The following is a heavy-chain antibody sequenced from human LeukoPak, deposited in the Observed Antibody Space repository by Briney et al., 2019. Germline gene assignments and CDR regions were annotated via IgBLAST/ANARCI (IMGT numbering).Heavy chain of an antibody. CDR2: ISYDGSNK. D-gene: IGHD5-18*01. CDR3: ARVGIQRNFDF. CDR1: GFTFSSYG. V-gene: IGHV3-30*03. J-gene: IGHJ4*02. Sequence: GRSLRLSCAASGFTFSSYGMHWVRQAPGKGLEWVAVISYDGSNKYYADSVKGRFTISRDNSKNTLYLQMNSLRAEDTAVYYCARVGIQRNFDFWGQGTLVTVSP.